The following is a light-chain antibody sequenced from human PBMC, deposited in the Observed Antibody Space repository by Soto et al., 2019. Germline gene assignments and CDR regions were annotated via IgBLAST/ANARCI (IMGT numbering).Light chain of an antibody. CDR3: QQYGSSPWT. CDR1: QSVSSSY. CDR2: GAS. J-gene: IGKJ1*01. Sequence: EIVLTQSPGTLSLSPGERATLSCRASQSVSSSYLAWHQQKPGQAPRLLIYGASSRATGIPDRFSGSGSGTDFPLTISRLEPEDFAVYYCQQYGSSPWTFGQGTKVEIK. V-gene: IGKV3-20*01.